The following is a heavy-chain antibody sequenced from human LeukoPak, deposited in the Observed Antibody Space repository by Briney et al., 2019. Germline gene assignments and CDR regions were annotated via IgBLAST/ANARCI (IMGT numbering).Heavy chain of an antibody. V-gene: IGHV4-31*03. CDR2: IYYSGST. D-gene: IGHD2-2*01. J-gene: IGHJ4*02. Sequence: PSETLSLTCTVSGGSISSGGYYCRWIRQHPGKGLEWIGYIYYSGSTYYNPSLKSRVTISVDTSKNQFSLKLSSVTAADTAVYYCAASRGCSSTSCYVYFDYWGQGTLVTVSS. CDR1: GGSISSGGYY. CDR3: AASRGCSSTSCYVYFDY.